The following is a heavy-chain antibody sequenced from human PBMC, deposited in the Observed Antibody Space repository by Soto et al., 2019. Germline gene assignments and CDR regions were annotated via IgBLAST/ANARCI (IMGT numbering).Heavy chain of an antibody. D-gene: IGHD3-22*01. V-gene: IGHV4-30-2*01. CDR1: GGSISSGGYS. J-gene: IGHJ4*02. Sequence: SETLSLTCAVSGGSISSGGYSWSWIRQPPGKGLEWIGYIYHSGSTYYNPSLKSRVTISVDTSKNQFSLKLSSVTAADTAVYYCARGQSYYDSSGYFSPASVENYYFDYWGQGTLVTVSS. CDR3: ARGQSYYDSSGYFSPASVENYYFDY. CDR2: IYHSGST.